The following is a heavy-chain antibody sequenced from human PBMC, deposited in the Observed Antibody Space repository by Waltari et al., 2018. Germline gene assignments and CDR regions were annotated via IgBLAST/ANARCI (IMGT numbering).Heavy chain of an antibody. Sequence: QLQLQESGPRLVRPSATLSLICLVPGVSITSHRHYWAWIRQSPGQGLEWIGTVSYSGTPYISPSLKRRVSVSRDTSKNQVSLILCSVTAADMAVYFCATYIGASVGTAAFDVWGQGTMVTVSS. D-gene: IGHD5-12*01. V-gene: IGHV4-39*01. CDR3: ATYIGASVGTAAFDV. J-gene: IGHJ3*01. CDR2: VSYSGTP. CDR1: GVSITSHRHY.